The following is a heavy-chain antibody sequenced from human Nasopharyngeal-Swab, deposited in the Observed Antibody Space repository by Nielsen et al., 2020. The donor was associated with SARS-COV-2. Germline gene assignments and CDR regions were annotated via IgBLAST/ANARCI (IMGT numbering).Heavy chain of an antibody. CDR2: IYYSGNT. J-gene: IGHJ6*02. D-gene: IGHD3-3*01. Sequence: SETLSLTCTVSGGSISSYYWSWIRQPPGKGLEWIGYIYYSGNTNYNPSLKSRVTISVDTSKNQFSLKLSSVTAADTAVYYCARASYYDFWSGYYRSDYYGMDVWGQGTTVTVSS. CDR3: ARASYYDFWSGYYRSDYYGMDV. CDR1: GGSISSYY. V-gene: IGHV4-59*01.